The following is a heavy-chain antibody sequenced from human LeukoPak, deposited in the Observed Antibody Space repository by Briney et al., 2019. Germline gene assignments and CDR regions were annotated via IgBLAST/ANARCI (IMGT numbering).Heavy chain of an antibody. D-gene: IGHD3-9*01. CDR2: ISYDGSNK. J-gene: IGHJ6*02. V-gene: IGHV3-30-3*01. CDR1: GFTFSSYA. Sequence: GRSLRLSCAASGFTFSSYAMHWVRQAPGKGLEWVAVISYDGSNKYYADSVKGRFTISRNNSKNTLYLQMNSLRAEDTAVYYCAGEIRSITIFPVAGEGVDVWGQGTTVTVSS. CDR3: AGEIRSITIFPVAGEGVDV.